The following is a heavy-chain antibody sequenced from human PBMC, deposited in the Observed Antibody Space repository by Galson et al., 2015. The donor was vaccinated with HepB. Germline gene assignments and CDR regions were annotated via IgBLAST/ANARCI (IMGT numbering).Heavy chain of an antibody. CDR3: ARARGYSPFDY. V-gene: IGHV1-3*01. D-gene: IGHD5-18*01. J-gene: IGHJ4*01. CDR2: INAGNGHT. Sequence: SVKVSCKASGYSFNTKVVHWVRQAPGQSLEWMGWINAGNGHTEYSQKFQGRVTITRDTSASIAYMELTRLTSEDTAVYFCARARGYSPFDYWGHGTLVTVSS. CDR1: GYSFNTKV.